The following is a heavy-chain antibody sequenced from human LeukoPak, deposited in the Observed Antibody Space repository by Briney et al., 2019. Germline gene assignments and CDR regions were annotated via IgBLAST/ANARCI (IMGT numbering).Heavy chain of an antibody. CDR2: IKEDGSEK. CDR3: AKDSVVAASTPGF. CDR1: GFTFSSYW. J-gene: IGHJ4*02. D-gene: IGHD2-15*01. Sequence: GGSLRLSCAASGFTFSSYWMSWVRQAPGKGLEWVANIKEDGSEKDYVDSVKGRFTISRDNSKNTLYLQMNSLRTEDTAMYYCAKDSVVAASTPGFWGQGTLVTVSS. V-gene: IGHV3-7*01.